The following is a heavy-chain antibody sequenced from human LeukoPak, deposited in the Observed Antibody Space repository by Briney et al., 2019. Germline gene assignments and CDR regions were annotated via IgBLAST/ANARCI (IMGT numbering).Heavy chain of an antibody. V-gene: IGHV3-23*01. CDR3: AKLAGYFDWLFRSGYFYY. CDR2: ISGSGGST. D-gene: IGHD3-9*01. J-gene: IGHJ4*02. CDR1: GFTFSSYA. Sequence: GGSLRLSRAASGFTFSSYAMSWVGPAPGKGLEWVSAISGSGGSTHYADSVKGRFTISRDNSKNTLYLQMNSLRAEDTAVYYCAKLAGYFDWLFRSGYFYYGGQGTLVTVSS.